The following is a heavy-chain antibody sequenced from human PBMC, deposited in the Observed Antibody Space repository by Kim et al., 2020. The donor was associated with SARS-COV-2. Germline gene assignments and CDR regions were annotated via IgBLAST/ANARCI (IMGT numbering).Heavy chain of an antibody. V-gene: IGHV4-38-2*02. CDR1: DYSARTGYY. CDR3: AADTLVWYRFAY. Sequence: SETLSLTCSVSDYSARTGYYWGWIRQAPGKGLEWIATIHQNGNTYYNPSLKDRVTIAVDMSKSQFSLKLNSVTDADTAVFHCAADTLVWYRFAYWGRG. D-gene: IGHD1-26*01. J-gene: IGHJ4*02. CDR2: IHQNGNT.